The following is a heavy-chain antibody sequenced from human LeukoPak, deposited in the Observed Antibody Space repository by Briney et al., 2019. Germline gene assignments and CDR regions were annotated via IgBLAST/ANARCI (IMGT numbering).Heavy chain of an antibody. J-gene: IGHJ5*02. V-gene: IGHV4-34*01. CDR1: GGSFSGYY. Sequence: SETLSLTCAVYGGSFSGYYWSWIRQPPGKGLEWIGEINHSGSTNYNPSLKSRVTISVDTSKNQFSLKLSSVTAADTAVYYCARAQYYDSSVYSENNWFDPWGQGTLVTVSS. D-gene: IGHD3-22*01. CDR3: ARAQYYDSSVYSENNWFDP. CDR2: INHSGST.